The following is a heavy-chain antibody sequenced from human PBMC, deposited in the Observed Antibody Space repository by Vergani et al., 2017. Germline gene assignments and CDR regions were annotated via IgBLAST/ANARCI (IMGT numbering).Heavy chain of an antibody. D-gene: IGHD6-13*01. J-gene: IGHJ4*02. CDR1: GYIFTSYW. Sequence: EVQLVQTGAEVKKPGESLKISCKGSGYIFTSYWIGWVRQMPGKGLEWRGIIYPGDSDTRYSPSFQGQVTISADKSISTAYLQLSSLKASDTATYYCARRSSSSWSVLYWGQGTLVTVSS. CDR2: IYPGDSDT. CDR3: ARRSSSSWSVLY. V-gene: IGHV5-51*01.